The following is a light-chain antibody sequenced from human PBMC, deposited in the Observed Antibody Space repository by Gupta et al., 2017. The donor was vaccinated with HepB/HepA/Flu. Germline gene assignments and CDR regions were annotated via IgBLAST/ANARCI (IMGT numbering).Light chain of an antibody. CDR3: QQSYSSPPS. V-gene: IGKV1-39*01. CDR1: RTISPY. J-gene: IGKJ2*01. CDR2: ATS. Sequence: DIQMAQSPSSLSASVGDRVNLTCRASRTISPYLNWYQQKPGTAPKLLIYATSKLQSGVPSRFSGSGSGTDFTLTISSLQPEDFATYFCQQSYSSPPSFGQGTKLEIK.